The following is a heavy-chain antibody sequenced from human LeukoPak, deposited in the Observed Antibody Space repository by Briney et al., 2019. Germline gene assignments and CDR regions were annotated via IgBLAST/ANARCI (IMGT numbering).Heavy chain of an antibody. V-gene: IGHV1-2*02. Sequence: ASVTVSCKASGYTFTGYYMHWVRQAPGQGLEWMGWINPNSGGTNYAQKFQGRVTMTRDTSISTAYMELSRLRSGDTAVYYCARDGGRYCSSTSCYPDYWGQGTVVTVS. J-gene: IGHJ4*02. D-gene: IGHD2-2*01. CDR3: ARDGGRYCSSTSCYPDY. CDR1: GYTFTGYY. CDR2: INPNSGGT.